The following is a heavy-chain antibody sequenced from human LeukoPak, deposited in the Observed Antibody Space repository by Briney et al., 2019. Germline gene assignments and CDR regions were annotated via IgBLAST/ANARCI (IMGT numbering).Heavy chain of an antibody. CDR2: IRSKAYGGTT. CDR3: ARDRYRWHGSGCFDY. D-gene: IGHD6-19*01. V-gene: IGHV3-49*03. J-gene: IGHJ4*02. Sequence: GGSLRLSCTASGFTFGDYAMSWFRQAPGKGLEWVGFIRSKAYGGTTEYAASVKGRFTISRDDSKSIAYLQMNSLRAEDTAVYYCARDRYRWHGSGCFDYWGQGTLVTVSS. CDR1: GFTFGDYA.